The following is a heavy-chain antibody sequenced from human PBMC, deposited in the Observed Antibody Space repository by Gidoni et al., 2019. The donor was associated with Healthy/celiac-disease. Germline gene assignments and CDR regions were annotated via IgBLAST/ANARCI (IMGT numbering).Heavy chain of an antibody. CDR2: ISSSSSYT. Sequence: QVQLVDSGGGLVKPGGSLRLSCAASGFTFSHYYLSWIRQAPGKGLEWVSYISSSSSYTNDADSVKGRFTISRDNAKNSLYLQMNSLRAEDTAVYYCARPVITGTTGSPYYYYGMDVWGQGTTVTVSS. CDR1: GFTFSHYY. CDR3: ARPVITGTTGSPYYYYGMDV. D-gene: IGHD1-7*01. J-gene: IGHJ6*02. V-gene: IGHV3-11*06.